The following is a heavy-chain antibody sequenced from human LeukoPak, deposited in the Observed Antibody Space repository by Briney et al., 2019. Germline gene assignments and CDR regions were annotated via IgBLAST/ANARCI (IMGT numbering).Heavy chain of an antibody. D-gene: IGHD2-15*01. CDR3: ARGTLNRALGYCSGGSCSDFDY. J-gene: IGHJ4*02. CDR2: INHSGST. Sequence: SETLSLTCAVYGGSFSGYYWSWIRQPPGKGLEWIGEINHSGSTNYNPSLKSRVAISVDTSKNQFSLKLSSVTAADTAVYYCARGTLNRALGYCSGGSCSDFDYWGQGTLVTVSS. V-gene: IGHV4-34*01. CDR1: GGSFSGYY.